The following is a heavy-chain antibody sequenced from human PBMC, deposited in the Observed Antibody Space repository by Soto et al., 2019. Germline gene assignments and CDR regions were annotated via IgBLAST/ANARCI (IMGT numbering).Heavy chain of an antibody. Sequence: ASVKVSCKASGYTFTNYAMHWVRQAPGQRLEWMGWINAGNGNTKYSQKFQGRVTITRDTSASTAYMELSSLRSEDTAVYYCARGSGYYYWDDYWGQGTPVTVSS. CDR1: GYTFTNYA. V-gene: IGHV1-3*01. J-gene: IGHJ4*02. D-gene: IGHD3-22*01. CDR3: ARGSGYYYWDDY. CDR2: INAGNGNT.